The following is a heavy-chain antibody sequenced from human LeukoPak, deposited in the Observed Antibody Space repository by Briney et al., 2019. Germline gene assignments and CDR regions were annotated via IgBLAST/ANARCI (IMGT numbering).Heavy chain of an antibody. CDR2: INHSGST. D-gene: IGHD2-21*01. Sequence: SQTLSLTCAVYGGSFSGYYWSWIRQPPGKGLEWIGEINHSGSTNYNPSLKSRVTISVDTSKNQFSLKLSSVTAADTAVYYCARTYVVVIALNWFDPWGQGTLVTVSS. CDR1: GGSFSGYY. CDR3: ARTYVVVIALNWFDP. V-gene: IGHV4-34*01. J-gene: IGHJ5*02.